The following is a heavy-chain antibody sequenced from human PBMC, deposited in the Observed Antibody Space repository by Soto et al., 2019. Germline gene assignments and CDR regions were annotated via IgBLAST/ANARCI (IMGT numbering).Heavy chain of an antibody. V-gene: IGHV3-53*01. CDR1: GFTFSSNY. J-gene: IGHJ6*02. CDR3: ARYGVDIVADYYYYYGMDV. Sequence: GGSLRLSCAASGFTFSSNYMSWVRQAPGKGLEWVSVIYSGGSTYYADSVKGRFTISRDNSKNTLYLHMNSLIAEDTAGYYCARYGVDIVADYYYYYGMDVWGQGTTVTVSS. CDR2: IYSGGST. D-gene: IGHD5-12*01.